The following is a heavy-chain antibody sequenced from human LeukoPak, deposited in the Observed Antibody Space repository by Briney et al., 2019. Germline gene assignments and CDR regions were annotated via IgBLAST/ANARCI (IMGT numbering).Heavy chain of an antibody. Sequence: GGSLRLSCAASGFTFSDYYMSWIRQAPGKGLEWVSYISSSGSTIYYADSVKGRFTISRDNAKNSLYLQMNSLRAEDTAVYYCARDLDYGDATFDYRGQGTLVTVSS. CDR1: GFTFSDYY. J-gene: IGHJ4*02. CDR3: ARDLDYGDATFDY. CDR2: ISSSGSTI. D-gene: IGHD4-17*01. V-gene: IGHV3-11*01.